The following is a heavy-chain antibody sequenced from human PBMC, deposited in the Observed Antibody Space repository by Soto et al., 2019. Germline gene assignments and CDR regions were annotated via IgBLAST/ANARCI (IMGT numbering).Heavy chain of an antibody. J-gene: IGHJ4*02. CDR1: GGSISSGGYY. V-gene: IGHV4-31*03. Sequence: QVQLQESGPGLVKPSQTLSLTCTVSGGSISSGGYYWSWIRQHPGKGLEWIGYIYYSGSTYYNPSLKSRVILSVDTSQNQFSLKLSSVSAADTAVYYCARDRYCSGGSCYSGLDYWGQGTLVTVSS. CDR2: IYYSGST. D-gene: IGHD2-15*01. CDR3: ARDRYCSGGSCYSGLDY.